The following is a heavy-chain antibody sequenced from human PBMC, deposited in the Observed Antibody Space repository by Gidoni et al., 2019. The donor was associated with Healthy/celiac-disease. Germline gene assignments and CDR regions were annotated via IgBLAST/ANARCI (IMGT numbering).Heavy chain of an antibody. CDR2: ISSSSSYI. D-gene: IGHD3-10*01. V-gene: IGHV3-21*01. Sequence: EVQLVESGGGLVKPGGSLSLSCAASGFTFSSYSMNWVRQAPGKGLEWVSSISSSSSYIYYADSVKGRFTISRDNAKNSLYLQMNSLRAEDTAVYYCARDGSGFDYWGQGTLVTVSS. J-gene: IGHJ4*02. CDR1: GFTFSSYS. CDR3: ARDGSGFDY.